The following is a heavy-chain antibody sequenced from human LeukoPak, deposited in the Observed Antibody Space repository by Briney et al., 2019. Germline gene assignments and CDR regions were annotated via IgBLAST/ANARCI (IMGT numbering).Heavy chain of an antibody. Sequence: ASVKVSCKASGGTFSSYAISWVRQAPGQGLEWMGRIIPNLGIANYAQKFQGRVTITADKSTSTAYMELSSLRSEDTAVYYCARAHCSGGSCYFSPLDYWGQGTLVTVSS. CDR2: IIPNLGIA. J-gene: IGHJ4*02. CDR3: ARAHCSGGSCYFSPLDY. CDR1: GGTFSSYA. D-gene: IGHD2-15*01. V-gene: IGHV1-69*04.